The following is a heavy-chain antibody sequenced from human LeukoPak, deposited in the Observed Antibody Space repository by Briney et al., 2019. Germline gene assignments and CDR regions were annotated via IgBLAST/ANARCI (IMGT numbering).Heavy chain of an antibody. CDR3: ARDELSSYYFDY. J-gene: IGHJ4*02. V-gene: IGHV3-23*01. CDR2: ISPSGGDT. CDR1: GFTFTNHA. Sequence: GGSLRLSCAASGFTFTNHAMNWVRQAPGKGLEWVSTISPSGGDTYYADSVKGRFTISRDNSKNTLDLQMNSLRAEDTAVYYCARDELSSYYFDYWGQGTLVTVSS. D-gene: IGHD3-16*02.